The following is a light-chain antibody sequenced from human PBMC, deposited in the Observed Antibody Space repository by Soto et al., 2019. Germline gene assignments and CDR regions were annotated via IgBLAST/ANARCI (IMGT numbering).Light chain of an antibody. CDR1: QSVSSSQ. V-gene: IGKV3-20*01. Sequence: EIVLTQSPGTLSLSPGERATLTCRASQSVSSSQLAWYQQKPGQAPRLVIYDTSTRATGIPDRFSGSGSGTDFTLTIRRLEPEDFAVYHCQLFGSSPPWTFGQGTKVEIK. CDR3: QLFGSSPPWT. J-gene: IGKJ1*01. CDR2: DTS.